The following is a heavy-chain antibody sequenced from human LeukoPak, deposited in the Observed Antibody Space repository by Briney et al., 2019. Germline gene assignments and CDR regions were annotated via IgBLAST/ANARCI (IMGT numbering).Heavy chain of an antibody. D-gene: IGHD5-18*01. Sequence: GGSLRLSCAASGFTFSSYSMNWVRQAPGKGLEWVSSISISSSYIYYADSVKGRFTISRDNAKNSLYLQMNSLRAEDTAVYYCARGSPPGYLNWFDPWGQGTLVTVSS. CDR2: ISISSSYI. J-gene: IGHJ5*02. CDR3: ARGSPPGYLNWFDP. V-gene: IGHV3-21*01. CDR1: GFTFSSYS.